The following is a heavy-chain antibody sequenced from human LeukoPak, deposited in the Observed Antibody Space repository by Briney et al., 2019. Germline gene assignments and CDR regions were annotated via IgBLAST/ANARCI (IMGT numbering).Heavy chain of an antibody. CDR1: GGSFSGYY. V-gene: IGHV4-34*01. J-gene: IGHJ5*02. Sequence: SETLSLTCAVYGGSFSGYYWSWIRQPPGKGLEWIGEINHSGSTNYNPSLKSRVTISVDTSKNQFSLKLSSVTAADTAVYYCARTNQIRHYYGSGKGWFDPWGQGILVTISS. D-gene: IGHD3-10*01. CDR3: ARTNQIRHYYGSGKGWFDP. CDR2: INHSGST.